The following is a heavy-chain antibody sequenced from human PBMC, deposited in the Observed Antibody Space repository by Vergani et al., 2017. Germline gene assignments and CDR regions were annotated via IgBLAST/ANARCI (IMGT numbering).Heavy chain of an antibody. CDR2: INSDGSST. J-gene: IGHJ3*02. CDR3: ARDGYYDSPPIPDI. D-gene: IGHD3-22*01. Sequence: EVQLVESGGGLVQPGGSLRLSCAASGFTFSSFWMHWVRQAPGKGLVWVSRINSDGSSTSYADSVKGRFTISRDNAKNTLYLQMNSLRAEDTAVYYCARDGYYDSPPIPDIWGQGTMVTVSS. CDR1: GFTFSSFW. V-gene: IGHV3-74*01.